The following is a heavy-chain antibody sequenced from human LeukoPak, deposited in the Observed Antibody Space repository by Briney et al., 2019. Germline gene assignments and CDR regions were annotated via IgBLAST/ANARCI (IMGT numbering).Heavy chain of an antibody. CDR1: GGSLSGHY. CDR2: VSYTGRT. V-gene: IGHV4-59*11. D-gene: IGHD3-22*01. J-gene: IGHJ3*01. Sequence: PSETLSLTCTVSGGSLSGHYWSWIRQPPGKRREWLGYVSYTGRTKYNPSLQSRVTISIDTSKSQFSLKLTSVTSADTAVYSCARLLDNDISGDPDTFDVWGQGTTVIVSS. CDR3: ARLLDNDISGDPDTFDV.